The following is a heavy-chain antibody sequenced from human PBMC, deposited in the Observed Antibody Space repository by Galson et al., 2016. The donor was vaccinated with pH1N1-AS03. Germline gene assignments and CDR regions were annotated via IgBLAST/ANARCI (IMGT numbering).Heavy chain of an antibody. CDR1: GFSLSTGGVH. CDR2: IFWDGET. CDR3: ARVWGAAAGYFDY. Sequence: PALVKPTQTLTLTCSFSGFSLSTGGVHVAWIRQPPGKALEWLALIFWDGETRYRPSLTSRLTITKDTSKNQVVLTMTNMDPVDTATYYCARVWGAAAGYFDYWGPGKLVVVSS. D-gene: IGHD6-13*01. J-gene: IGHJ4*02. V-gene: IGHV2-5*02.